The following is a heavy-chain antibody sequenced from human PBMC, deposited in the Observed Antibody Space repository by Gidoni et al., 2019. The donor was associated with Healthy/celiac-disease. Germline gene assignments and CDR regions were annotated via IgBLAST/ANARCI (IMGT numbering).Heavy chain of an antibody. CDR1: GGSFSGYY. J-gene: IGHJ6*02. Sequence: QVQLQQWGAGLLKPSETLSLTCAVYGGSFSGYYWSWIRQPPGKGLEWIGEINHSGSTNYNPSLKSRVTISVDTSKNQFSLKLSSVTAADTAVYYCASIHSSGWYHYYYYGMDVWGQGTTVTVSS. V-gene: IGHV4-34*01. CDR3: ASIHSSGWYHYYYYGMDV. CDR2: INHSGST. D-gene: IGHD6-19*01.